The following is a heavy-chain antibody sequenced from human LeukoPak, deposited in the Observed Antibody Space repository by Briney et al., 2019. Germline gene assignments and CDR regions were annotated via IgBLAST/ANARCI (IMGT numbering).Heavy chain of an antibody. Sequence: GGSLRLSCAASGFTFSSSAMTWVRQAPGKGLEWVSSISGSGDKTYYADSVKGRFTISRDISKNTLFLQMNSLRAEDTAVYYCAVVVIALDYWGQGTLVTVSS. CDR2: ISGSGDKT. CDR3: AVVVIALDY. V-gene: IGHV3-23*01. CDR1: GFTFSSSA. J-gene: IGHJ4*02. D-gene: IGHD2-21*01.